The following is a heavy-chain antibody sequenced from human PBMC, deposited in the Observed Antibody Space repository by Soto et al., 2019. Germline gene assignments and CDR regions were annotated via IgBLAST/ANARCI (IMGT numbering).Heavy chain of an antibody. CDR1: GCTFSSYT. CDR3: ARCPSPYYYYYYMDV. J-gene: IGHJ6*03. CDR2: IIPILGIA. Sequence: GASVKVSCKASGCTFSSYTISWVRQAPGQGLEWMGRIIPILGIANYAQKFQGRVTITADKSTSTAYMELSSLRSEDTAVYYCARCPSPYYYYYYMDVWGKGTTVTVSS. V-gene: IGHV1-69*02.